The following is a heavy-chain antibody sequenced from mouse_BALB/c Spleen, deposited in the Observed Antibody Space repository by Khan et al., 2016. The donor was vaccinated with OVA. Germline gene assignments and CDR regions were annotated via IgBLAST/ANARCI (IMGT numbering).Heavy chain of an antibody. D-gene: IGHD1-2*01. CDR2: ISPGSGDT. CDR3: ARTNYFGYTFAY. V-gene: IGHV1-77*01. CDR1: GYTFTDYY. Sequence: QVQLKESGAELARPGASVKLSCKATGYTFTDYYINWVKQRTGQGLEWIGEISPGSGDTYYNEKFKGKATLTADKSSSTVYMQLSSLTAEASAVXYCARTNYFGYTFAYWGQGTLVTVSA. J-gene: IGHJ3*01.